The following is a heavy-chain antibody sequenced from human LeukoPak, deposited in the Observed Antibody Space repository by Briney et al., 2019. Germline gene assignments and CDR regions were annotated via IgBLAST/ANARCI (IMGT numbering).Heavy chain of an antibody. D-gene: IGHD1-26*01. J-gene: IGHJ4*02. V-gene: IGHV4-39*07. CDR1: GGSISSSSYS. Sequence: SETLSLTCTVSGGSISSSSYSWGWIRQPPGKGLEWIGSFYYSGSTYYTPFLKSRVTISLDTSKNQFSLKLSSLTAADTAVYYCARRSGEWELLDYFDYWGQGTLVTVSS. CDR2: FYYSGST. CDR3: ARRSGEWELLDYFDY.